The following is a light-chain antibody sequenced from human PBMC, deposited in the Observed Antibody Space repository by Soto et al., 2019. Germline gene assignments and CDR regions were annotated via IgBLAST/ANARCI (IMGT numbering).Light chain of an antibody. CDR3: QQYRGYSWT. CDR2: KAS. V-gene: IGKV1-5*03. CDR1: QSVTSW. J-gene: IGKJ1*01. Sequence: DIQMTQSPSTLSASVGDRVTITCRASQSVTSWLAWYQQKPGKAPNLLIYKASNLEYGVSSRFSGSGYGIEFTLTISSLQPDDFATYYCQQYRGYSWTFGQGTKVEIK.